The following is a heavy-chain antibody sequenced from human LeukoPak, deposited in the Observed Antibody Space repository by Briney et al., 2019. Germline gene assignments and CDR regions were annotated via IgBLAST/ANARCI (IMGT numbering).Heavy chain of an antibody. J-gene: IGHJ5*02. CDR2: IIPIFGTA. CDR3: ARDPSGGSTGYNWFDP. V-gene: IGHV1-69*05. CDR1: GGTFSSYA. D-gene: IGHD2-2*01. Sequence: ASVKVSCKASGGTFSSYAIGWVRQAPGQGLEWMGGIIPIFGTANYAQKFQGRVTITTDESTSTAYMELSSLRSEDTTVYYCARDPSGGSTGYNWFDPWGQGTLVTVSS.